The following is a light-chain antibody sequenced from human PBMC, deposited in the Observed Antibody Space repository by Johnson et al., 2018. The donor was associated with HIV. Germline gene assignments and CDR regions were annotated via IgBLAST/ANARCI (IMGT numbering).Light chain of an antibody. J-gene: IGLJ1*01. CDR1: SSNIGKNY. Sequence: QSVLTQPPSVSAAPGQMVSISCSGSSSNIGKNYVSWYQQFPGTAPKLLNYDNNKRPSGIPDRFPGSKSGTSATLAITGLQTGDEADYYCGTWDSSLRTGFLGTGTKVTVL. V-gene: IGLV1-51*01. CDR3: GTWDSSLRTGF. CDR2: DNN.